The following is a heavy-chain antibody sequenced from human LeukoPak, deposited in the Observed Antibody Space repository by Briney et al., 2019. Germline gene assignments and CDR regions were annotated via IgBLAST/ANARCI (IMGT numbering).Heavy chain of an antibody. D-gene: IGHD6-13*01. V-gene: IGHV3-53*01. Sequence: GGSLRLSCAASGFTFSSDYMTWVRQAPGKGLEWVSVIYSGGSTYYADSVKGRFTISRDNSKNTLYLQMNSLRAEDTAVYYCARGVIAAAGNNWFDPWGQGTLVTVSS. CDR2: IYSGGST. J-gene: IGHJ5*02. CDR3: ARGVIAAAGNNWFDP. CDR1: GFTFSSDY.